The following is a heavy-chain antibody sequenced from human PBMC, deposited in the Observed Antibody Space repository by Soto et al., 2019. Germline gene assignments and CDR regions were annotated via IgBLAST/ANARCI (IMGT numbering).Heavy chain of an antibody. CDR3: AREDYGGNFYYFDY. CDR1: GDILSRYT. Sequence: QVQLVQSGAEVKKPGSSVKVSCKASGDILSRYTISWVRQAPGQGLEWMGRIIPLLDIANYAQKFQGRVTIIADKSTKTAYMELSSLRSEDTAVYFCAREDYGGNFYYFDYWGQGTLVTVSS. D-gene: IGHD4-17*01. CDR2: IIPLLDIA. J-gene: IGHJ4*02. V-gene: IGHV1-69*08.